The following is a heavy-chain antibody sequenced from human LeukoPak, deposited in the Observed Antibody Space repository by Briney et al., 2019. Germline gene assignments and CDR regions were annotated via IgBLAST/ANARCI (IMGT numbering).Heavy chain of an antibody. CDR2: IYYSGST. CDR3: ARGSAGYYYVRAFDI. J-gene: IGHJ3*02. Sequence: SETLSLTCTVSGGSISSYYWSWIRQPPGKGLEWIGYIYYSGSTNYNPSLKSRVTISVDTSKNQFSLKLSSVTAADTAVYYCARGSAGYYYVRAFDIWGQGTMVTVSS. CDR1: GGSISSYY. D-gene: IGHD3-22*01. V-gene: IGHV4-59*01.